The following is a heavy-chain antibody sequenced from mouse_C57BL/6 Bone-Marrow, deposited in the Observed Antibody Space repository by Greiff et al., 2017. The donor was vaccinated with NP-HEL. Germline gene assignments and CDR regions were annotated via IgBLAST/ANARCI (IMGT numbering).Heavy chain of an antibody. CDR2: IDPSDSYT. Sequence: QVQLQQPGAELVRPGTSVKLSCKASGYTFTSYWMHWVKQRPGQGLEWIGVIDPSDSYTNYNQKFKGKATLTVDTSSSTAYMQLSSLTSEDSAVYYCARSTVVGRDYWGQGTTLTVSS. CDR1: GYTFTSYW. J-gene: IGHJ2*01. CDR3: ARSTVVGRDY. V-gene: IGHV1-59*01. D-gene: IGHD1-1*01.